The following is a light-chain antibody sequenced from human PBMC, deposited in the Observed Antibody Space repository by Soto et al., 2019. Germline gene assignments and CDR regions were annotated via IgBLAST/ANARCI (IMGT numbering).Light chain of an antibody. Sequence: EIVLTQSPATLSFSPVERATLSCIAGQSVSSYLAWYQQKPGQAPRLLIYDASNRATGIPARFSGSGSGTDFTLTISSLEPEDFAVYYCQQRSNWTSITFGQGTRLEIK. J-gene: IGKJ5*01. CDR3: QQRSNWTSIT. CDR1: QSVSSY. CDR2: DAS. V-gene: IGKV3-11*01.